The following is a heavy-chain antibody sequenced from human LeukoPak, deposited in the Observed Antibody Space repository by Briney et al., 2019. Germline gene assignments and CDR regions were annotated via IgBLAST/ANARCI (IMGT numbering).Heavy chain of an antibody. D-gene: IGHD4-17*01. Sequence: ASVKVSCKASGYTFTGYYMHWVRQAPGQGLEWMGWINPNSGGTNYAQKFQGRVTITRDTSASTAYMELSSLRSEDTAVYYCAREGTTVTTMYWFDPWGQGTLVTVSS. J-gene: IGHJ5*02. CDR1: GYTFTGYY. CDR3: AREGTTVTTMYWFDP. V-gene: IGHV1-2*02. CDR2: INPNSGGT.